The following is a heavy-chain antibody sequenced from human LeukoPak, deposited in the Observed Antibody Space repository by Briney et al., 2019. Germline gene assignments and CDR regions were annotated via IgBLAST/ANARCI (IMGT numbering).Heavy chain of an antibody. CDR3: AAPGTDYYYGMDV. CDR2: IIPILGIA. Sequence: SVKVSCKASGGTFSSYAISWVRQALGQGLEWMGRIIPILGIANYAQKFQGRVTITADKSTSTAYMELSSLRSEDTAVYYCAAPGTDYYYGMDVWGQGTTVTVSS. D-gene: IGHD6-13*01. CDR1: GGTFSSYA. V-gene: IGHV1-69*04. J-gene: IGHJ6*02.